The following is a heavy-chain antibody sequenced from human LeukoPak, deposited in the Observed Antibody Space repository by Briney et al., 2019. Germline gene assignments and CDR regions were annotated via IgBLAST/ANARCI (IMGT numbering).Heavy chain of an antibody. CDR1: GGSISSYY. Sequence: SETLSLTCTVSGGSISSYYWSWIRQPPGKGLEWIGYIYYSGSTNYNPSLKSRVTISVDTSKNQLSLKLSSVTAADTAVYYCARGARGSYSYWGQGTLVTVSS. CDR2: IYYSGST. J-gene: IGHJ4*02. D-gene: IGHD1-26*01. V-gene: IGHV4-59*08. CDR3: ARGARGSYSY.